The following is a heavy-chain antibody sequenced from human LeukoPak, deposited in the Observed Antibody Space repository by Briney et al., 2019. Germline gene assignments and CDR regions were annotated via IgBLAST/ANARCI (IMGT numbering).Heavy chain of an antibody. CDR2: INHSGSP. D-gene: IGHD6-19*01. J-gene: IGHJ6*03. Sequence: PSETLSLTCAVYGGSFSGYYWSWIRQPPGKGLEWIGEINHSGSPNYNPALKSRVPISVHRSKNQFSLQLRSVTAADAAVYYYATLGAVAGTKYYDYYMDVWGKGTTVTVSS. V-gene: IGHV4-34*01. CDR3: ATLGAVAGTKYYDYYMDV. CDR1: GGSFSGYY.